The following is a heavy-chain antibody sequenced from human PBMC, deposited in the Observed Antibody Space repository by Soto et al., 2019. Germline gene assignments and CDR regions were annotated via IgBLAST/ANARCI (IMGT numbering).Heavy chain of an antibody. CDR2: ISYDGSNK. V-gene: IGHV3-30*04. D-gene: IGHD2-2*01. J-gene: IGHJ6*02. CDR3: ARDRRDQLPPYYYYYGMDV. CDR1: GFTFSTYA. Sequence: RGSLRLSCAASGFTFSTYAMHWVRQTPGRGLEWVAVISYDGSNKYYADSVKGRLTISRDDSKNTLFLQMNSLRPEDTAVFYCARDRRDQLPPYYYYYGMDVWGQGTTVTVSS.